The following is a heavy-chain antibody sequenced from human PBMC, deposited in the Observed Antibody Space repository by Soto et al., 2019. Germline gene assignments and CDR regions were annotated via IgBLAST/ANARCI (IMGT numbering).Heavy chain of an antibody. CDR1: GYTFTSYG. CDR3: AREFGYDSSGYYPVTNDY. CDR2: ISACNGNT. J-gene: IGHJ4*02. D-gene: IGHD3-22*01. Sequence: ASVKVSCKASGYTFTSYGISWVRQAPGQGLEWMGWISACNGNTNYAQKLQGRVTMTTDTSTSTAYMELRSLRSDDTAVYYCAREFGYDSSGYYPVTNDYWGQGTLVTVSS. V-gene: IGHV1-18*01.